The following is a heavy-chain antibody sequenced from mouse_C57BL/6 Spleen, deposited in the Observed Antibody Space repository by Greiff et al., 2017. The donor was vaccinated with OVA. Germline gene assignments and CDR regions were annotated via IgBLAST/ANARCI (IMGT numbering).Heavy chain of an antibody. Sequence: QVQLQQPGTELVKPGASVKLSCTASGYTFTSYGMPWVKQRPGQGLEWIANINPSNGGTNYPESVKSRSTLTRDKASSTVYMQLSSLTSEDTAVYYCARWDYGRALAYWGQGTLVTVSA. J-gene: IGHJ3*01. CDR2: INPSNGGT. CDR1: GYTFTSYG. CDR3: ARWDYGRALAY. V-gene: IGHV1-53*01. D-gene: IGHD1-1*01.